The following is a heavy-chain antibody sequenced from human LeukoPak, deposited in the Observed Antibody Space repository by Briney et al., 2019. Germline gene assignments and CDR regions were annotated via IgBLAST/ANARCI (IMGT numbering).Heavy chain of an antibody. CDR3: ARYGTWFDP. V-gene: IGHV4-61*01. CDR1: GGSVSSGSYY. D-gene: IGHD3-16*01. Sequence: PSETLSLTCAVSGGSVSSGSYYWSWIRQPPGKGLHWIGYIYYSGSANYNPSLKSRVTISVDTSKNQFSLRLSSVTAADTAVYYCARYGTWFDPWGQGALVTVSS. J-gene: IGHJ5*02. CDR2: IYYSGSA.